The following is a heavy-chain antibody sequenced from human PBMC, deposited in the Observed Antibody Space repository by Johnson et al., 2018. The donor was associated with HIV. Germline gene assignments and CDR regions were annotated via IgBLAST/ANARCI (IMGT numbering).Heavy chain of an antibody. CDR3: ARDSYYDSSGYYSPPHDAFDI. CDR2: INSDGSST. V-gene: IGHV3-74*01. Sequence: VQLVESGGGLVQPGGSLRLSCAVSGFTVISNYMTWVRQAPGKGLEWVSRINSDGSSTSYADSVKGRFPISRDNAKNTLYLQINSLRAEETAVYYCARDSYYDSSGYYSPPHDAFDIWGQGTMVTVSS. CDR1: GFTVISNY. J-gene: IGHJ3*02. D-gene: IGHD3-22*01.